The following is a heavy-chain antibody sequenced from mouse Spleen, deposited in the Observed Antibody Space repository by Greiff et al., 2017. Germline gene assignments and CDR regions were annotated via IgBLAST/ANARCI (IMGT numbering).Heavy chain of an antibody. J-gene: IGHJ2*01. V-gene: IGHV3-2*02. CDR3: ARKGHRYDVDYFDY. CDR1: GYSITSDYA. CDR2: ISYSGST. D-gene: IGHD2-14*01. Sequence: EVKLMESGPGLVKPSQSLSLTCTVTGYSITSDYAWNWIRQFPGNKLEWMGYISYSGSTSYNPSLKSRISITRDTSKNQFFLQLNSVTTEDTATYYCARKGHRYDVDYFDYWGQGTTLTVSS.